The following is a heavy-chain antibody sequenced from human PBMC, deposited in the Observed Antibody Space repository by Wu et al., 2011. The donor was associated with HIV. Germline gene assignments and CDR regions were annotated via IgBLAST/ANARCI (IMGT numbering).Heavy chain of an antibody. CDR2: ISVYNGNT. CDR3: AREGSSPYTIDL. Sequence: LVQSGAEVKKSGASVKVSCKASGYTFSIYGINWVRQAPGQGLEWMGWISVYNGNTNYAQNLQGRVTMTTDTSTSTAYMELRSLTSDDTAMYYCAREGSSPYTIDLWGQGTLVTVSS. V-gene: IGHV1-18*01. CDR1: GYTFSIYG. J-gene: IGHJ5*02. D-gene: IGHD6-13*01.